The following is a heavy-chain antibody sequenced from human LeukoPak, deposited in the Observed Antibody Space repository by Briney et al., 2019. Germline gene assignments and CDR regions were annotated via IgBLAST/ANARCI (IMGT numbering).Heavy chain of an antibody. CDR2: IIPIFGTA. V-gene: IGHV1-69*01. J-gene: IGHJ4*02. Sequence: ASVKVSCKASGGTFSSYAISWVRQAPGQGLEWMGGIIPIFGTANYAQKFQGRVTITADESTSTAYMELSSLRSEDTAVYYCARDYYYDSSGYYWYFDYWGQGTLVTVSS. CDR1: GGTFSSYA. CDR3: ARDYYYDSSGYYWYFDY. D-gene: IGHD3-22*01.